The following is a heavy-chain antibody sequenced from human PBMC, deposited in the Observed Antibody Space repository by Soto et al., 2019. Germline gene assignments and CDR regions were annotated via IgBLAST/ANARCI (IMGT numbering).Heavy chain of an antibody. CDR3: ARDLSGGYSYGLRFGY. Sequence: SGKVSCKASGGTFSSYAISWVRQAPGQGLEWMGGIIPIFGTANYAQKFQGRVTITADESTSTAYMELSSLRSEDTAVYYCARDLSGGYSYGLRFGYRRQRPLVTVSS. CDR2: IIPIFGTA. V-gene: IGHV1-69*13. CDR1: GGTFSSYA. J-gene: IGHJ4*02. D-gene: IGHD5-18*01.